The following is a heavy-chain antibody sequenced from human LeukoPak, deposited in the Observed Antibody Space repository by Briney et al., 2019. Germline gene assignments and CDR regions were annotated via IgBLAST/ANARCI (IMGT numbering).Heavy chain of an antibody. J-gene: IGHJ4*02. D-gene: IGHD1-26*01. V-gene: IGHV4-34*01. CDR1: GGSFSGYY. Sequence: SETLSLTCAVYGGSFSGYYWSWIRQPPGKGLEWIGEINHSGSTSYNPSLKSRVTISVDTSKNQFSLKLSSVTAADTAVYYCARSGVGATRFDYWGQGTLVTVSS. CDR2: INHSGST. CDR3: ARSGVGATRFDY.